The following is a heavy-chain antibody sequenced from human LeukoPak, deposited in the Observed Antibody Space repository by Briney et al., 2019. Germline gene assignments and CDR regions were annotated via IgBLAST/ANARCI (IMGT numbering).Heavy chain of an antibody. J-gene: IGHJ6*03. CDR1: GFTFSTYW. D-gene: IGHD3-3*01. V-gene: IGHV3-53*01. CDR2: IYSGGST. CDR3: ARGDDFWSGYASWGYYMDV. Sequence: PGGSLRLSCAVSGFTFSTYWMSWVRQAPGKGLEWVSVIYSGGSTYYADSVKGRFTISRDNSKNTLYLQMNSLRAEDTAVYYCARGDDFWSGYASWGYYMDVWGKGTTVTVSS.